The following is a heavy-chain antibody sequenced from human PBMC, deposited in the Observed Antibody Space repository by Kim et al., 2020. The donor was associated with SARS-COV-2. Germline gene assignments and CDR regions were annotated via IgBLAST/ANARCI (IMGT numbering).Heavy chain of an antibody. Sequence: GGSLRLSCAASGFTVSSNYMSWLRQAPGKGLEWLSVIYSGDKTYYVESVKGRLTISRDNSKNTLYLQMSILRVEDTAVYYCVTNLAAAGVVWGQGTLVTV. CDR1: GFTVSSNY. CDR2: IYSGDKT. J-gene: IGHJ4*02. CDR3: VTNLAAAGVV. D-gene: IGHD6-13*01. V-gene: IGHV3-66*01.